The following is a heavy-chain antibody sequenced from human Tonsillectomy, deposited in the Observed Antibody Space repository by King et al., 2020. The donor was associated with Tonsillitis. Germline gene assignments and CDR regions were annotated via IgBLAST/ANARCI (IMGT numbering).Heavy chain of an antibody. CDR3: AKVEGDYYYYGMDV. J-gene: IGHJ6*02. V-gene: IGHV3-30*18. CDR1: GFTFSSYG. D-gene: IGHD1-1*01. CDR2: ISYDGSNK. Sequence: VQLVESGGGVVKPGRSLRLSCAASGFTFSSYGMHWVRQAPGKGLEWVAVISYDGSNKYYADSVKGRFTISRDNSKNTLYLQMNSLRAEDTAVYYCAKVEGDYYYYGMDVWGQGTTVTVSS.